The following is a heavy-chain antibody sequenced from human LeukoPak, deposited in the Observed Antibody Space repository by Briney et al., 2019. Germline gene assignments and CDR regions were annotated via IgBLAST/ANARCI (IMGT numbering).Heavy chain of an antibody. CDR2: IKSKTDGGTT. Sequence: GGSLRLSCAASGFTFSNAWMNWVRQAPGKGLEWVGRIKSKTDGGTTDYAAPVKGRFTISRDDSKNKLYLQMNSLKTEDTAVYYCTTEATRFRSGYYYYGMDVWGQGTTVTVSS. D-gene: IGHD3-3*01. CDR3: TTEATRFRSGYYYYGMDV. J-gene: IGHJ6*02. CDR1: GFTFSNAW. V-gene: IGHV3-15*07.